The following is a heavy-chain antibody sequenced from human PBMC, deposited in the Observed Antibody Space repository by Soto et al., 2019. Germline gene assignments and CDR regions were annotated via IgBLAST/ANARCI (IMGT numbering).Heavy chain of an antibody. V-gene: IGHV3-7*01. CDR2: IKQDGSEK. Sequence: GGSLRLSCAASGFTFSSYWMSWVRQAPGKGLEWVANIKQDGSEKYYVDSVKGRFTISRDNAKNSLYLQMNSLGAEDTAVYYCAKAPRGYSSSWYWFDPWGQGTLVTVSS. CDR3: AKAPRGYSSSWYWFDP. J-gene: IGHJ5*02. D-gene: IGHD6-13*01. CDR1: GFTFSSYW.